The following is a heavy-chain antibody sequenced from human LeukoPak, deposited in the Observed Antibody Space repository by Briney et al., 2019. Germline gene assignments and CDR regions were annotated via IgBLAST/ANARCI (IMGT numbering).Heavy chain of an antibody. CDR3: GKDRHNSGWHEPFDS. CDR1: GFTFGSYG. J-gene: IGHJ4*02. CDR2: VSFDGSKE. V-gene: IGHV3-30*18. Sequence: GGSLRLSCAVSGFTFGSYGVHWVRQAPGKGLEWVAGVSFDGSKEDYADSVKGRFTASRDMSKNTLYLQMSSLRAEDTALYYCGKDRHNSGWHEPFDSWGQGTLVTVSS. D-gene: IGHD6-19*01.